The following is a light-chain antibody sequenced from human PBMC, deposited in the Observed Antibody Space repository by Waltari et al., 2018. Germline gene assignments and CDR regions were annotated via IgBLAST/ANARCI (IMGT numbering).Light chain of an antibody. CDR3: QHYVNLPVT. CDR1: QSVGKS. CDR2: DAY. Sequence: EIVLTQSPGTLSLSPGERATLSCRASQSVGKSLAWYQQRPGQAPRLLIYDAYTRATGTPGRFSGSGFGTDFSLAISSLEPEDFAVYFCQHYVNLPVTFGQGTKVEI. J-gene: IGKJ1*01. V-gene: IGKV3-20*01.